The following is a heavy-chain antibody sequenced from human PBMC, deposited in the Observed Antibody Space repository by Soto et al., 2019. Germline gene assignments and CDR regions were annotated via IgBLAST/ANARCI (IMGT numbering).Heavy chain of an antibody. Sequence: GASVKVSCKVSGYTLTELSMHWVRQAPGKGLEWMGGFDPEDGETIYAQKFQGRVTMTEDTSTDTAYMELSSLRSDDTAVYYCARDCRNYYDRSGYYGPLGPDAFDIWGQGTMVTVSS. CDR1: GYTLTELS. CDR3: ARDCRNYYDRSGYYGPLGPDAFDI. V-gene: IGHV1-24*01. CDR2: FDPEDGET. J-gene: IGHJ3*02. D-gene: IGHD3-22*01.